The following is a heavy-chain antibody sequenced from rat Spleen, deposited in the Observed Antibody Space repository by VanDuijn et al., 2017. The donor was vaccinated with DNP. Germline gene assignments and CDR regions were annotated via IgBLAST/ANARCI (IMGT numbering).Heavy chain of an antibody. CDR3: ARGDYSSHYFDY. CDR2: IWTGGST. Sequence: QVQLKESGPGLVQPSQTLSLTCTVSGFSLTSYNVHWVRQPTGKGLEWMGIIWTGGSTDYNSALKSRLSISRDTSKSQVFLKMNSLQTEDIATYYCARGDYSSHYFDYWGQGVMVTVSS. V-gene: IGHV2-30*01. D-gene: IGHD1-8*01. J-gene: IGHJ2*01. CDR1: GFSLTSYN.